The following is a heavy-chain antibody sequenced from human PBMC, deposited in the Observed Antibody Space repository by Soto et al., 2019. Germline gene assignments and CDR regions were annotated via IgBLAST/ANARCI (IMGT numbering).Heavy chain of an antibody. CDR1: GFTFNTYW. D-gene: IGHD4-17*01. CDR3: ARVFGDYIKSDFYCYMDV. J-gene: IGHJ6*03. CDR2: IKEGGSET. Sequence: GGSLRLSCAASGFTFNTYWMTWVRQAPGKGLEWVATIKEGGSETYYVASVGGRFTVSRDNAKNSLYLQMNSLRAEDTAVYYCARVFGDYIKSDFYCYMDVGGKGTTVPVSS. V-gene: IGHV3-7*04.